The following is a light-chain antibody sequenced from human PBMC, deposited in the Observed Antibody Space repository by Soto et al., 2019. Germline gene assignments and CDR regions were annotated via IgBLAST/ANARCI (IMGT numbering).Light chain of an antibody. CDR3: ATWDSSLSAPYV. J-gene: IGLJ1*01. CDR2: DNN. Sequence: QSVLTQPPSVSAAPGQKVTISCSGSSSSIGNNYVSWYQQLPGTAPKLLIYDNNKRPSGIPDRFSGSKSGTSATLGITGLQTGDDADYYCATWDSSLSAPYVFGTGTKLTVL. V-gene: IGLV1-51*01. CDR1: SSSIGNNY.